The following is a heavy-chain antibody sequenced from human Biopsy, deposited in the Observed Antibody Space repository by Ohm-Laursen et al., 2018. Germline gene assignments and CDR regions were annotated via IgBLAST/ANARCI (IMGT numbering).Heavy chain of an antibody. Sequence: SLRLSCAASGFTFSDYYMSWIRQAPGKGLEWLSYISGSGTTIFYADSVKGRFTVSRDNAKNSMYLQMNSLTGEDTAVYYCARNGAGSYHDYWGQGTLVTVSS. J-gene: IGHJ4*02. CDR3: ARNGAGSYHDY. CDR1: GFTFSDYY. CDR2: ISGSGTTI. V-gene: IGHV3-11*01. D-gene: IGHD3-10*01.